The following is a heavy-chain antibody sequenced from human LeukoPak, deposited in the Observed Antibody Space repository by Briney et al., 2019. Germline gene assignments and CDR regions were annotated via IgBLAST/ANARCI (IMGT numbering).Heavy chain of an antibody. CDR1: GGSISSYC. V-gene: IGHV4-4*09. D-gene: IGHD6-19*01. Sequence: SETLSLTCTVSGGSISSYCWSWLRQPPGKGLGWIGYIYTSGSTNYNPSLKSRVTISVDTSKNQFSLKLSSVTAADTAVYYCARNGFKYSSGWYGFDYWGRRALVTVSS. CDR3: ARNGFKYSSGWYGFDY. CDR2: IYTSGST. J-gene: IGHJ4*02.